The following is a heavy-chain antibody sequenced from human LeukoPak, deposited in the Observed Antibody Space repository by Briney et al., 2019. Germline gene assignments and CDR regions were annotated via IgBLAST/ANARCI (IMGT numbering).Heavy chain of an antibody. Sequence: GSLRLSCAASGFTFSSYSMNWIRQPPGKGLEWIGSIYYSGSTYYNPSLKSRVTISVDTSKNQFSLKLSSVTAADTAVYYCARDLPGAPPYDSSGLDYWGQGTLVTVSS. D-gene: IGHD3-22*01. CDR3: ARDLPGAPPYDSSGLDY. J-gene: IGHJ4*02. CDR1: GFTFSSYS. CDR2: IYYSGST. V-gene: IGHV4-39*07.